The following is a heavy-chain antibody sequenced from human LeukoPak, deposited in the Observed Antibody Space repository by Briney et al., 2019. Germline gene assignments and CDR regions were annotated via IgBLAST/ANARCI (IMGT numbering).Heavy chain of an antibody. J-gene: IGHJ4*02. CDR3: AKTQGFFDH. Sequence: PGGSLRLSCAASGFTFSNNGMTWVRQAPGKGMEWVTGISGSGDTTYDAGSVKGRFTVSRDNSKNILYLQMTSLRAEDTAIYYCAKTQGFFDHWGQGSLVTVSS. V-gene: IGHV3-23*01. CDR2: ISGSGDTT. CDR1: GFTFSNNG.